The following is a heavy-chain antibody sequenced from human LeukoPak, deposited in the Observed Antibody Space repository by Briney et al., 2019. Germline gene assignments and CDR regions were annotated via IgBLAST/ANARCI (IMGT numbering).Heavy chain of an antibody. CDR1: GGSISSYY. Sequence: PSETLSLTCTVSGGSISSYYWSWIRQPPGKGLEWIGYIYYSGSTNYNPSLKSRVTISVDTSKNQFSLKLSSVTAADTAVYYCARVGDGYNLSYFDYWGQGTLVTVSS. J-gene: IGHJ4*02. V-gene: IGHV4-59*01. D-gene: IGHD5-24*01. CDR2: IYYSGST. CDR3: ARVGDGYNLSYFDY.